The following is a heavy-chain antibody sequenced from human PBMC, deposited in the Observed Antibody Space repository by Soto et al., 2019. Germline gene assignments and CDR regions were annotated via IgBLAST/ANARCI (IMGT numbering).Heavy chain of an antibody. J-gene: IGHJ4*02. CDR1: GYSISSGYY. Sequence: SETLSLTCAVSGYSISSGYYWGWIRQPPGRGLEWIGSIYHSGSTYYNPSLKSRVTISVDTSKNQFSLKLSSVTAADTAVYYCARDPGYCTNGVCPIFDFWGQGLLVT. D-gene: IGHD2-8*01. CDR3: ARDPGYCTNGVCPIFDF. CDR2: IYHSGST. V-gene: IGHV4-38-2*02.